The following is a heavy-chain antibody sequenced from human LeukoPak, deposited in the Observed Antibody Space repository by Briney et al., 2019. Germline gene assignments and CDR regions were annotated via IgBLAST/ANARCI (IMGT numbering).Heavy chain of an antibody. CDR1: GFTFSNYE. Sequence: PGGSLRLSCAASGFTFSNYEMNWVRQAPGKGLEWVSYISSSSSYTNYADSVKGRITISRDNAKNSLYLQMDSLGAEDTAVYYCARDQYSLDIWGQGTMVTVSS. CDR2: ISSSSSYT. D-gene: IGHD1-26*01. V-gene: IGHV3-11*05. CDR3: ARDQYSLDI. J-gene: IGHJ3*02.